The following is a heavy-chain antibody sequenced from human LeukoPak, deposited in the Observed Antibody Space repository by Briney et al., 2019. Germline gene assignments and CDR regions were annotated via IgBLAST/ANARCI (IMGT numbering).Heavy chain of an antibody. CDR1: GYTFTSYG. CDR3: ARDTSRGSYLRKNDY. J-gene: IGHJ4*02. V-gene: IGHV1-18*01. Sequence: ASVKVSCKASGYTFTSYGISWVRQAPGQGLEWMGWISAYNGNTNYAQKLQGRVTMTTDTFTSTAYMELRSLRSDDTAVYYCARDTSRGSYLRKNDYWGQGTLVTVPS. D-gene: IGHD1-26*01. CDR2: ISAYNGNT.